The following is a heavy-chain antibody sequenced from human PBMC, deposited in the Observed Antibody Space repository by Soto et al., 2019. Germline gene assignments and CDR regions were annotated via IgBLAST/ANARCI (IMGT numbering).Heavy chain of an antibody. CDR3: AREYYDFWCGYYTEPNWFDP. CDR2: INPNSGGT. J-gene: IGHJ5*02. Sequence: ASVKVSCKASGYTFTGYYMHWVRQAPGQGLEWMGWINPNSGGTNCAQKFQGWVTMTRDTSISTAYMELSRLRSDDTAVYYCAREYYDFWCGYYTEPNWFDPWGQGNLVPVSA. V-gene: IGHV1-2*04. D-gene: IGHD3-3*01. CDR1: GYTFTGYY.